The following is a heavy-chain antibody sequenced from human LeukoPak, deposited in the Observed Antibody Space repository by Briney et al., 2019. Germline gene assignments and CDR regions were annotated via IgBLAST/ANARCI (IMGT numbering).Heavy chain of an antibody. V-gene: IGHV3-66*01. CDR3: ARTYYDFWSGYYLDY. Sequence: GGSLRLSCAASGFTVSSNYMSWVRQAPGKGLEWVSVIYSGGSTYYADSVKGRFTISRDNSKNTLYLQMNSLRADDTAVYYCARTYYDFWSGYYLDYWGQGTLVTVSS. D-gene: IGHD3-3*01. J-gene: IGHJ4*02. CDR1: GFTVSSNY. CDR2: IYSGGST.